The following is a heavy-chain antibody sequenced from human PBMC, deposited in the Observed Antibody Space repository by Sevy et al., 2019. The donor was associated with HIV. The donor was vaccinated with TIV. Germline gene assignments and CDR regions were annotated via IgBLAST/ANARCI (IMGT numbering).Heavy chain of an antibody. CDR2: IRSKAYGGTT. J-gene: IGHJ3*02. V-gene: IGHV3-49*04. CDR3: TRDLLLGTFDI. D-gene: IGHD2-15*01. CDR1: GFTFGDYA. Sequence: GGSLRLSCTASGFTFGDYAMSWVRQAPGNGLEWVGFIRSKAYGGTTEYAASVKGRFTISRDDSKSIAYLQMNSLKTEDTAVYYCTRDLLLGTFDIWGQGTMVTVSS.